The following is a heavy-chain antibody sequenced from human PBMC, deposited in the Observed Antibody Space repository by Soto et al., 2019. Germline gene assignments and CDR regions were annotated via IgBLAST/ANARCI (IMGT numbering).Heavy chain of an antibody. Sequence: GGSLRLSCEASGFTFSSYAMSWVRQAPGKGLEWVSYISSSGSTIYYADSVKGRFTISRDNAKNSLYLQMNSLRAEDTAVYYCATHKRAHSGSYSRVWGAFDIWGQGTMVTVSS. CDR2: ISSSGSTI. D-gene: IGHD1-26*01. V-gene: IGHV3-48*03. CDR1: GFTFSSYA. J-gene: IGHJ3*02. CDR3: ATHKRAHSGSYSRVWGAFDI.